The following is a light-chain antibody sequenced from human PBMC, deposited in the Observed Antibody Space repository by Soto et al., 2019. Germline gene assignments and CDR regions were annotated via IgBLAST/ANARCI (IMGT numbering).Light chain of an antibody. J-gene: IGLJ1*01. CDR3: APWDDSLNGYV. CDR2: RNH. Sequence: QPVLTQPPSASGTPGQRVTVYCSGSSSNIGSNTVNWYQQLPGTAPKLLIYRNHQRPSGVPDRFSGSKSGTSASLAISGLQSEDEADYYCAPWDDSLNGYVFGTGTKLTVL. V-gene: IGLV1-44*01. CDR1: SSNIGSNT.